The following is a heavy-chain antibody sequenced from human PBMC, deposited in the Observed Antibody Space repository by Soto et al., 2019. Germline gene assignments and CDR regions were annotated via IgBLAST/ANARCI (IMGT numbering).Heavy chain of an antibody. V-gene: IGHV4-39*01. CDR2: IYNSGKT. CDR3: ARHGSNSGSYAEYFQY. J-gene: IGHJ1*01. D-gene: IGHD3-16*01. Sequence: QLQLQESGPGLVKPSETVSLTCTVSGDSISSSSLYWGWIRQSPGKGLEWIGSIYNSGKTYYSPSLESRVTISVDTSKNQFSLKLSSVTAADTALYYCARHGSNSGSYAEYFQYWGQGTLVAVSS. CDR1: GDSISSSSLY.